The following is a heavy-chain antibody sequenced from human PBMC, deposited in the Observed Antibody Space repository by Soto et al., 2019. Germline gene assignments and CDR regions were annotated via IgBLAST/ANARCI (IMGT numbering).Heavy chain of an antibody. V-gene: IGHV1-18*01. CDR3: ARAHDFWSGSPPVFDY. CDR1: GYTFTSYG. D-gene: IGHD3-3*01. Sequence: ASVKVSCKASGYTFTSYGISWVRQAPGQGLEWMGWISAYNGNTNYAQKLQGRVTMTTDTSTSTAYMELRSLRSDDTAVYYCARAHDFWSGSPPVFDYWGQGTLVTVSS. CDR2: ISAYNGNT. J-gene: IGHJ4*02.